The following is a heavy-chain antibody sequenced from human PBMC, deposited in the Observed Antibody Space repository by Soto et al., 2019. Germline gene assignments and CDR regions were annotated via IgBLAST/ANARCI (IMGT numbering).Heavy chain of an antibody. Sequence: SATLSLTCTVSGGSVSSGSYYWSWIRQPPGKGLEWIGYIYYSGSTNYNPSLKSRVTISVDTSKNQFSLKLSSVTAADTAVYYCARDGGYSSGWYSGVPGYWGQGTLVTVSS. CDR3: ARDGGYSSGWYSGVPGY. CDR2: IYYSGST. J-gene: IGHJ4*02. V-gene: IGHV4-61*01. D-gene: IGHD6-19*01. CDR1: GGSVSSGSYY.